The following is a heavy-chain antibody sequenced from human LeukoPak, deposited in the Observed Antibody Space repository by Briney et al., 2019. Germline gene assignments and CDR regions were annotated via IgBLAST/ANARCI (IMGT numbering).Heavy chain of an antibody. V-gene: IGHV3-11*06. CDR1: GFTFTDYY. CDR3: ARARAITGTTSFDY. J-gene: IGHJ4*02. D-gene: IGHD1-7*01. Sequence: PGGSLRLSCAASGFTFTDYYMSWIRQALGEGLEWVSYISGGSGYTNYADSVTGRFTISRDNARNSLYLQMNSLRAEDTAVYYCARARAITGTTSFDYWGQGTLVTVSS. CDR2: ISGGSGYT.